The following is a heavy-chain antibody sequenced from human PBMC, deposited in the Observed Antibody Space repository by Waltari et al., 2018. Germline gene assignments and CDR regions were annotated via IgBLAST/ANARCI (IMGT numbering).Heavy chain of an antibody. V-gene: IGHV1-2*02. CDR3: ARDLFPNFWSGYGFDI. J-gene: IGHJ3*02. CDR2: INPKSGAT. D-gene: IGHD3-3*01. CDR1: VYTFRDYY. Sequence: QVHLVQSGAEGTKPGASVRAPCKTSVYTFRDYYQNWVRQAPGQGLEWMGWINPKSGATNPAQKFQGRVTLTRDTSTSTVYMELRGLTSDDTAIFYCARDLFPNFWSGYGFDIWGQGTKVTVSS.